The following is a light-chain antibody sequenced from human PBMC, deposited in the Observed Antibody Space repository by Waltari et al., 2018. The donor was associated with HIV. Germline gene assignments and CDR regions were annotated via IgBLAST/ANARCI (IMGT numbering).Light chain of an antibody. J-gene: IGKJ1*01. CDR1: QTINNF. CDR3: QQSRGT. CDR2: AAS. V-gene: IGKV1-39*01. Sequence: DIQMTQSPSSLSASVGDRVTITCRSSQTINNFLNWYQKKPGKAPKLLIYAASSLQSGVPPRFSGRGSGTDFTLTITSLQPEDFATYYCQQSRGTFGQGTRVEIK.